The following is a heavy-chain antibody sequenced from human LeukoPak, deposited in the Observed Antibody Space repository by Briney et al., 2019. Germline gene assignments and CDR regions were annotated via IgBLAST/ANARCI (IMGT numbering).Heavy chain of an antibody. CDR2: ISGSGSST. J-gene: IGHJ4*02. CDR3: ARDQGSWNYGDY. D-gene: IGHD1-7*01. CDR1: GFTFSSYW. V-gene: IGHV3-23*01. Sequence: GGSLRLSCAASGFTFSSYWMSWVRQAPGEGLQWASGISGSGSSTYYADSVRGRFTISRDNSKNTLYLQMNSLRAEDTAVYYCARDQGSWNYGDYWGQGTLVTVSS.